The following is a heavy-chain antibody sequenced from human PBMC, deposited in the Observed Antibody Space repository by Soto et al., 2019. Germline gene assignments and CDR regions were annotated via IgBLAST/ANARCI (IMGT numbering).Heavy chain of an antibody. CDR3: AGGTGTTHYYYGMDV. D-gene: IGHD1-1*01. J-gene: IGHJ6*02. CDR1: GFTFSSYS. CDR2: ISGSSSYI. Sequence: GGSLRLSCAASGFTFSSYSMNWVRQAPGKGLEWVSSISGSSSYIYYADSVKGRFTISRDNAKNSLYLQMNSLRAEDTAVYYCAGGTGTTHYYYGMDVWGQGTTVTVSS. V-gene: IGHV3-21*01.